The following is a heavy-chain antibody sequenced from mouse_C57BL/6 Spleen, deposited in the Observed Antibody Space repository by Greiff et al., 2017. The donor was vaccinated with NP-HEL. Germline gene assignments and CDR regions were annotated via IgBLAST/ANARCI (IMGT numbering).Heavy chain of an antibody. V-gene: IGHV1-72*01. CDR1: GYTFTSYW. Sequence: QVQLQQPGAELVKPGASVKLSCKASGYTFTSYWMHWVKQRPGRGLEWIGRIDPNSGGTKYNEKFKSKATLTVDKPSSTTYMQLSSLTSEDSAVYDCARKGTTVVADWYFDVWGTGTTVTVSS. CDR2: IDPNSGGT. J-gene: IGHJ1*03. D-gene: IGHD1-1*01. CDR3: ARKGTTVVADWYFDV.